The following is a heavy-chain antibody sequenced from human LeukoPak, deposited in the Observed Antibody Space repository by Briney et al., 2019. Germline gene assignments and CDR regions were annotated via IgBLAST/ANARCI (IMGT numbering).Heavy chain of an antibody. J-gene: IGHJ4*02. Sequence: SETLSLTCIVSGDSLSSRSYNWGWIRQPPGKGLEWIGSFYYSGSTYYNPSLKSRVTISVDTSKNQFSLKLSSVTAADTAVYYCARTLDTAIQNDYFDYWGQGTLVTVSA. CDR2: FYYSGST. V-gene: IGHV4-39*07. D-gene: IGHD5-18*01. CDR3: ARTLDTAIQNDYFDY. CDR1: GDSLSSRSYN.